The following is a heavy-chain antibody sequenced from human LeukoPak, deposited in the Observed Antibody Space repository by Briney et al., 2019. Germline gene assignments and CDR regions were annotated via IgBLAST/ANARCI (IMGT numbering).Heavy chain of an antibody. D-gene: IGHD2-21*01. CDR1: GGSISYYY. J-gene: IGHJ4*02. V-gene: IGHV4-39*01. Sequence: PSETLSLTCTVSGGSISYYYWSWIRQPPGKGLEWIASIYYTGSTYYNPSLKSRVTISVDTSNNQFSLKLSSVTAADTAVYYCARQFGGGADPNFDYWGQGTLVTVSS. CDR2: IYYTGST. CDR3: ARQFGGGADPNFDY.